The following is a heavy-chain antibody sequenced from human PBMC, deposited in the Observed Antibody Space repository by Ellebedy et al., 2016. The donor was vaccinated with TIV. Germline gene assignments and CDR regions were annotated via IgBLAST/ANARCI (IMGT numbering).Heavy chain of an antibody. J-gene: IGHJ3*02. Sequence: PGGSLRLSCAASGFTFSSYWMHRVRQAPGKGLVWVSRINSDGNSTNYADSVKGRFTISRDNAKNTLYLQMNSLRAEDTAVYYCARSKEGTAKPRAFDIWGQGTMVTVSS. D-gene: IGHD1-1*01. CDR3: ARSKEGTAKPRAFDI. V-gene: IGHV3-74*01. CDR2: INSDGNST. CDR1: GFTFSSYW.